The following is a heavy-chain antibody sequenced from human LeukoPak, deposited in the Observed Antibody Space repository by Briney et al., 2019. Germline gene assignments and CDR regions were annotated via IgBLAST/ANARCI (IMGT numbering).Heavy chain of an antibody. CDR1: GFTFSSYV. V-gene: IGHV3-23*01. CDR3: AKMAVAGSHNWFDP. CDR2: ISGSGGST. Sequence: PGGSLRLSCAASGFTFSSYVMSWVRQAPGKGLERVSGISGSGGSTYCADSVKGRFTISRDNSKNTVNLQMNSLRVEDTAVYYCAKMAVAGSHNWFDPWGQGTLVTVSS. J-gene: IGHJ5*02. D-gene: IGHD6-19*01.